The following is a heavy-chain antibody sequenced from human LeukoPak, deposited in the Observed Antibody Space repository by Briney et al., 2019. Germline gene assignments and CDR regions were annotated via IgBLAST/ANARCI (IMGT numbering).Heavy chain of an antibody. D-gene: IGHD7-27*01. J-gene: IGHJ4*02. Sequence: SVKVSCKASRGTFSSYAISWVRQAPGQGLEWMAGIIPIFGTAKYAQKFQGRVTITTDESTSTAYLALSSLRSEDTAVYYCARTLPLTGDLLYFDYWGQGTLVTVSS. CDR3: ARTLPLTGDLLYFDY. CDR2: IIPIFGTA. CDR1: RGTFSSYA. V-gene: IGHV1-69*05.